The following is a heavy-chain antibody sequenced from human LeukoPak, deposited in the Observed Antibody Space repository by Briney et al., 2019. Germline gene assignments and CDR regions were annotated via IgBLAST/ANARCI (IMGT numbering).Heavy chain of an antibody. J-gene: IGHJ3*02. CDR3: ARPTTVTDYDACDI. CDR2: INPNSGGT. CDR1: GYTFTVYY. Sequence: ASVTVSCKASGYTFTVYYMHWVRQAPGQGLEWMGWINPNSGGTNYAQKFQGRVTMTRDTSISTAYMELSSLRSDDTAVYYCARPTTVTDYDACDIWGQGTMVTVSS. D-gene: IGHD4-17*01. V-gene: IGHV1-2*02.